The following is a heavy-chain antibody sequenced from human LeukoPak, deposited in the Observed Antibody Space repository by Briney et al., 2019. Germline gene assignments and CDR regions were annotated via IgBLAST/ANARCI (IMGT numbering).Heavy chain of an antibody. J-gene: IGHJ3*02. Sequence: ASVKVSCKASGYTFTSYDINWVRQATGQGLEWMGWMNPNSGNTGYAQRFQGRVTMTRNTSISTAYMELSSLRSEDTAVYYCARAAYGDYRDDAFDIWGQGTMVTVSS. D-gene: IGHD4-17*01. CDR1: GYTFTSYD. CDR2: MNPNSGNT. V-gene: IGHV1-8*01. CDR3: ARAAYGDYRDDAFDI.